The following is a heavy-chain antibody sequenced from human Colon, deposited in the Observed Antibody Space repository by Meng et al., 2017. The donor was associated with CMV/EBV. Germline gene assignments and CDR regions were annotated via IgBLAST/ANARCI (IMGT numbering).Heavy chain of an antibody. CDR3: AKDQDDFWSDPPPFDY. V-gene: IGHV3-23*01. J-gene: IGHJ4*02. CDR2: ISGSGGST. Sequence: GESLKISCAASGFTFSSYAMSWVRQAPGKGLEWVSAISGSGGSTYYADSVKGRFTISRDNSKNTLYLQMNSLRAEDTAVYYCAKDQDDFWSDPPPFDYWGQGTLVTVSS. CDR1: GFTFSSYA. D-gene: IGHD3-3*01.